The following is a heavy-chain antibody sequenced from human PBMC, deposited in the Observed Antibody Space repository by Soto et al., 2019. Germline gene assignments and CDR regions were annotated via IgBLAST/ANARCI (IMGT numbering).Heavy chain of an antibody. CDR1: GFTFSSYG. V-gene: IGHV3-30*18. Sequence: QVQLVESGGGVVQPGRSLRLSCAASGFTFSSYGMHWVRQAPGKGLEWVAVISYDGSNKYYADSVKGRFTISRDNSKKTLYLKMNSLRAEDTAVYYCAKDTTTYYVFWSGYFAYWGQGTLVTVSS. CDR2: ISYDGSNK. J-gene: IGHJ4*02. CDR3: AKDTTTYYVFWSGYFAY. D-gene: IGHD3-3*01.